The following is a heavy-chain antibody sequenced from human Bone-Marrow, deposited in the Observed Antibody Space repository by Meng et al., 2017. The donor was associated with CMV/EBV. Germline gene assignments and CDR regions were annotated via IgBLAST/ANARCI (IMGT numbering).Heavy chain of an antibody. D-gene: IGHD6-13*01. V-gene: IGHV1-2*02. CDR2: INPNSGGT. Sequence: ASVKVSCKASGYTFTGYYMHWVRQAPGQGLEWMGWINPNSGGTNYAQKFQGRVTMTRDTSISTAYMELSRLRSDDTAVYYCARAEPGIAAAGFDHWGQGTRVTGSS. CDR1: GYTFTGYY. CDR3: ARAEPGIAAAGFDH. J-gene: IGHJ4*02.